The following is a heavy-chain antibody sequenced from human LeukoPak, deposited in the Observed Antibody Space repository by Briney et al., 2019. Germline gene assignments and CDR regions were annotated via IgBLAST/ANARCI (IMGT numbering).Heavy chain of an antibody. J-gene: IGHJ6*03. Sequence: PSETLSLTCTVSGGSISSGGYYWSWIRQHPGKGLEWIGYIYYGGSTYYNPSLKSRVTISVDTSKNQFSLKLSSVTAADTAVYYCARVRGYSHLVYYYYYMDGRGKRTTVTVSS. CDR3: ARVRGYSHLVYYYYYMDG. CDR1: GGSISSGGYY. CDR2: IYYGGST. V-gene: IGHV4-31*03. D-gene: IGHD5-18*01.